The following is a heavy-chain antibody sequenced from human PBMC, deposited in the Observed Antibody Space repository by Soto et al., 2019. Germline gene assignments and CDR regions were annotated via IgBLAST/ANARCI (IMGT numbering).Heavy chain of an antibody. CDR1: GGSFSGYY. CDR3: ARELYSGSPFDY. J-gene: IGHJ4*02. D-gene: IGHD1-26*01. V-gene: IGHV4-34*01. CDR2: INHSGST. Sequence: PSETLSLTCAVYGGSFSGYYWSWIRQPPGKGLEWIGEINHSGSTNYNPSLKSRVTISVDTSKNQFSLKLSSVTAADTAVYYCARELYSGSPFDYWGQGTLVTVSS.